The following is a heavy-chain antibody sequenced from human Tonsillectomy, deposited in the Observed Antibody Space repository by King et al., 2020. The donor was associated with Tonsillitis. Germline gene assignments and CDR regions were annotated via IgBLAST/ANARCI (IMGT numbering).Heavy chain of an antibody. CDR3: ARDRPVSNGWYDP. J-gene: IGHJ5*02. CDR1: GFTFDDYG. Sequence: VQLVESGGGVIRPGGSLRLSCAAAGFTFDDYGMSWVRQAPGKGLEWVCSINWIGGKITYADSVKGRFTISRDNAKKSLFLQMNSLRAEDTALYHCARDRPVSNGWYDPWGQGTLVTVSS. D-gene: IGHD6-19*01. CDR2: INWIGGKI. V-gene: IGHV3-20*01.